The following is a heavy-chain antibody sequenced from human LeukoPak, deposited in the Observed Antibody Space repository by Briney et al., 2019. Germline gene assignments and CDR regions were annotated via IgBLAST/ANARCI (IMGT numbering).Heavy chain of an antibody. Sequence: GGSLRLSCAASGFTFSSYSMNWVREAPGKGLEWVSYISSSSSTIYYADSVKGRFTISRDNAKNSLYLQMNSLRAEDTAVYYCARVYGSGSYAAFDYWGQGTLVTVSS. CDR2: ISSSSSTI. D-gene: IGHD3-10*01. J-gene: IGHJ4*02. CDR1: GFTFSSYS. V-gene: IGHV3-48*01. CDR3: ARVYGSGSYAAFDY.